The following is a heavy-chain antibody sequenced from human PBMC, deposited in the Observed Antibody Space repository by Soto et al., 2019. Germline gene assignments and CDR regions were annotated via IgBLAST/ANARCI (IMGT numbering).Heavy chain of an antibody. CDR3: ARLQAAVPHY. CDR1: GDSISGSPYF. D-gene: IGHD6-13*01. Sequence: QVQLQESGPGLVMPSETLSLTCTVSGDSISGSPYFWGWIRQPPGKRLEWIGSIFYDGYTLYTPSRXXRVTISVDTSKNPFSLNLTSVAAADTAIYFCARLQAAVPHYWGQGILVTVSS. V-gene: IGHV4-39*01. J-gene: IGHJ4*02. CDR2: IFYDGYT.